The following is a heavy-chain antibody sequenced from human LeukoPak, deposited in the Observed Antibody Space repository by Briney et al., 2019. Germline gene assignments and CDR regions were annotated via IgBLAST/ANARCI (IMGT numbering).Heavy chain of an antibody. D-gene: IGHD5-24*01. CDR2: IKQDGSKK. V-gene: IGHV3-7*04. CDR3: TRVGYIDEGIDY. J-gene: IGHJ4*02. Sequence: PGMSLRLSCAASGFTFSSYAMHWVRQAPGKGLEWVANIKQDGSKKSYVDSVKGRFTISRDNAKNSLYLQMNSLRAEDTAIYYCTRVGYIDEGIDYWGQGTLVTVSS. CDR1: GFTFSSYA.